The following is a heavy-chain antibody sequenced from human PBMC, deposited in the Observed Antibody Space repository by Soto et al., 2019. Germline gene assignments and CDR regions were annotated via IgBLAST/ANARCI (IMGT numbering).Heavy chain of an antibody. CDR3: ARDLYYYDSTGYYPHYYYGMDV. V-gene: IGHV3-30-3*01. CDR2: ISYDGSNK. Sequence: TXGSLRLSFAASGFTFSSYAMHWVRQAPGKGLEWVAVISYDGSNKYYADSVKGRFTISRDNSKNTLYLQMNSLRAEDTAVYYCARDLYYYDSTGYYPHYYYGMDVWGQGTTVTVSS. D-gene: IGHD3-22*01. J-gene: IGHJ6*02. CDR1: GFTFSSYA.